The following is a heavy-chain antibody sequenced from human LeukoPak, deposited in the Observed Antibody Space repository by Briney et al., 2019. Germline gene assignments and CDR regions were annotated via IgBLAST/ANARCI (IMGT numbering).Heavy chain of an antibody. D-gene: IGHD3-3*01. CDR1: GFTFSSHS. CDR3: AKMYDFWSGYPDY. CDR2: ISGSGGST. J-gene: IGHJ4*02. V-gene: IGHV3-23*01. Sequence: GSLRLSCAASGFTFSSHSMNWVRQAPGKGLEWVSAISGSGGSTYYADSVKGRFTISRDNSKNTLYLQMNSLRAEDTAVYYCAKMYDFWSGYPDYWGQGTLVTVSS.